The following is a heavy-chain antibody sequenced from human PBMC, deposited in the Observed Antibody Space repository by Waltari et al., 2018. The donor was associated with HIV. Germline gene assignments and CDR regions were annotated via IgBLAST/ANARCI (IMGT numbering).Heavy chain of an antibody. V-gene: IGHV3-7*01. CDR1: GLTFPNYW. CDR3: ARIGTFPHNYAIDF. Sequence: EVQLMESGGGLVQSGGSLRLSCAASGLTFPNYWMSWVRQIPGKGLEWVAYIKDDGSEKYYMGSVKGRFTISRDNAKNSMFLQMNSLRAEDTAVYYCARIGTFPHNYAIDFWGQGTTVTVSS. D-gene: IGHD1-26*01. J-gene: IGHJ6*02. CDR2: IKDDGSEK.